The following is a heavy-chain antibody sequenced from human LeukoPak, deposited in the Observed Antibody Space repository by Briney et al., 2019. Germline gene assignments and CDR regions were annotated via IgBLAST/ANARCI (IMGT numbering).Heavy chain of an antibody. D-gene: IGHD2-15*01. Sequence: GASVKVSCKASGYTFTGYYMHWVRQAPGQGLEWMGWINPNSGGTNYAQKFQGRVTMTRDTSISTAYMELSRLRSDDTAVYYCARGYCSGGSCYLRRRYFDYWGQGTLVTVSS. CDR1: GYTFTGYY. J-gene: IGHJ4*02. V-gene: IGHV1-2*02. CDR3: ARGYCSGGSCYLRRRYFDY. CDR2: INPNSGGT.